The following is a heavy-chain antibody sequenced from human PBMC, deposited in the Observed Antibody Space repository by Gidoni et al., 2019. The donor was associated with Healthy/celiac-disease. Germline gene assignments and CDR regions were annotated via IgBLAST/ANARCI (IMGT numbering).Heavy chain of an antibody. CDR1: GFTFSSYS. V-gene: IGHV3-21*01. Sequence: EVQLVESGGGLVKPGGSLRLSCAASGFTFSSYSMNWVRQAPGKGLEWVSSISSSSSYIYYADSVKGRFTISRDNAKNSLYLQMNSLRAEDTAVYYCARDTHEESKWGQQLELGPFDYWGQGTLVTVSS. CDR2: ISSSSSYI. CDR3: ARDTHEESKWGQQLELGPFDY. D-gene: IGHD6-13*01. J-gene: IGHJ4*02.